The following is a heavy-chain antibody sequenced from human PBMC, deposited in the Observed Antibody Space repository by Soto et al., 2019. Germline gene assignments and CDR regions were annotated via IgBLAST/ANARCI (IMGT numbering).Heavy chain of an antibody. V-gene: IGHV3-74*01. Sequence: PGGPLRLSCAASASIFQGHGMHWVRQAPGKGLEWVASIRSDGSGTHYADSVEGRFTISRDNAKNTLYLQMNSLRAEDTAVYYCARGRQWLAHAFDIWGQGTMVTVSS. CDR2: IRSDGSGT. CDR3: ARGRQWLAHAFDI. J-gene: IGHJ3*02. D-gene: IGHD6-19*01. CDR1: ASIFQGHG.